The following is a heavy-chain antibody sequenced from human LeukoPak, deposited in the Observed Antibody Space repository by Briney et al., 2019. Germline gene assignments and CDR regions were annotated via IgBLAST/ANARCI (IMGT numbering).Heavy chain of an antibody. J-gene: IGHJ6*02. CDR3: ARVGIVGASDANARYYYYGMDV. Sequence: SETLSLTSTVSGGSISSYYWSWIRQPPGKGLEWIGYIYYSGSTNYNPSLKSRVTISVDASKNQFSLKLSSVTAADTAVYYCARVGIVGASDANARYYYYGMDVWGQGTTVTVSS. CDR2: IYYSGST. D-gene: IGHD1-26*01. CDR1: GGSISSYY. V-gene: IGHV4-59*01.